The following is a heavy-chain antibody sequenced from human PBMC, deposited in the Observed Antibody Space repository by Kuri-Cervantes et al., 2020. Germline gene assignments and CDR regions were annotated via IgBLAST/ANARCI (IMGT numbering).Heavy chain of an antibody. CDR1: GGSISSSSYY. CDR2: IYYSGST. CDR3: ARACGDILTGYWGDAFDI. V-gene: IGHV4-39*01. D-gene: IGHD3-9*01. Sequence: SETLSLTCTVSGGSISSSSYYWGWIRQPPGKGLEWIGSIYYSGSTYYNPSLKSRVTISVDTSKNQFSLKLSSVTAADTAVYYCARACGDILTGYWGDAFDIWGQGTMVTVSS. J-gene: IGHJ3*02.